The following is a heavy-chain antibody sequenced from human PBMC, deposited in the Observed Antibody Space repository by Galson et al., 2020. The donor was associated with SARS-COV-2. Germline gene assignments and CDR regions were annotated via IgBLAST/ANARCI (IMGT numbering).Heavy chain of an antibody. V-gene: IGHV3-9*01. Sequence: GGSLRLSCAASTFTFEHYAMHWVRQAPGKGLKWVSGINWNSGIIGYADSVKGRFTISRDNANNSLYLQMNSLRAEDTALYYCVKDIGDYYDTSGYYGAFDLWGQGTLVTVS. J-gene: IGHJ3*01. D-gene: IGHD3-22*01. CDR1: TFTFEHYA. CDR3: VKDIGDYYDTSGYYGAFDL. CDR2: INWNSGII.